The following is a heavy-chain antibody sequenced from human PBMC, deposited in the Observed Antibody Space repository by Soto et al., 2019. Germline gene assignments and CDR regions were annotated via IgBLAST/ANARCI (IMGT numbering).Heavy chain of an antibody. CDR2: ISGSGGST. Sequence: GGSLRLSCAASGFTFSSYAMSWVRQAPGKKLEWVSAISGSGGSTSYADSVKGRFTISRDNAKNTLYLQMNSLRAEDTAVYYCARGWASYDSSGLTYYFDYWGQGTLVTVSS. V-gene: IGHV3-23*01. D-gene: IGHD3-22*01. CDR3: ARGWASYDSSGLTYYFDY. J-gene: IGHJ4*02. CDR1: GFTFSSYA.